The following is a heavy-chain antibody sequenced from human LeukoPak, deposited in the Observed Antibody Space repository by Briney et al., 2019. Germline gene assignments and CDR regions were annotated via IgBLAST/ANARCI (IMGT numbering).Heavy chain of an antibody. D-gene: IGHD2-21*02. CDR1: GGSISSYY. V-gene: IGHV4-59*01. Sequence: SETLSLTCTVSGGSISSYYWSWIRQPPGKGLEWIGYIYYSGSTNYNPSLKSRVTTSVDTSKNQFSLKLSSVTAADTAVYSCARGGLAYCGGDCPSDAFDIWGQGTMVTVSS. CDR2: IYYSGST. J-gene: IGHJ3*02. CDR3: ARGGLAYCGGDCPSDAFDI.